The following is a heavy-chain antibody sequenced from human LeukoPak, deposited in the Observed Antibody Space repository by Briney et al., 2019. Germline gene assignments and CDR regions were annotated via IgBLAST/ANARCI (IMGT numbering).Heavy chain of an antibody. Sequence: SETLSLTCTVSGGSISSYYWSWIRQPAGKGLEWIGRIYTSGSTNYNPSLKSRVTMSVDTSKNQFSLRLSSVTALDTAVYYCARKIAAAGHFDYWGQGTLVTVSS. V-gene: IGHV4-4*07. CDR2: IYTSGST. CDR1: GGSISSYY. J-gene: IGHJ4*02. CDR3: ARKIAAAGHFDY. D-gene: IGHD6-13*01.